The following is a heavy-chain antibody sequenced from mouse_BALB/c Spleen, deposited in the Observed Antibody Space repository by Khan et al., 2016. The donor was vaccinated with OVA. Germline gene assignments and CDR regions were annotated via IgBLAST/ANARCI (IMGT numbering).Heavy chain of an antibody. V-gene: IGHV14-3*02. J-gene: IGHJ3*01. D-gene: IGHD4-1*01. CDR1: GFNIKDTY. CDR3: ARDYWDVFAY. CDR2: IDPANGNT. Sequence: VQLKESGADLVKPGASVKLSCTASGFNIKDTYMHWVKRRPEQGLVWIGRIDPANGNTKYDPKFQGKATITADTSSNTAYLQLSSLTSEDAAVYYCARDYWDVFAYWGQGTLVTVPA.